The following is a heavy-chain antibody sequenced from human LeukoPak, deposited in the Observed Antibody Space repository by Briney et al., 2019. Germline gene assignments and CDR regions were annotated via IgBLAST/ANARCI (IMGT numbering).Heavy chain of an antibody. CDR2: ISAYNGNT. CDR3: ARESIVGATGEFDY. CDR1: GYTFTSYG. V-gene: IGHV1-18*01. D-gene: IGHD1-26*01. Sequence: ASVKVSCNASGYTFTSYGISWVRQAPGQGLEWMGWISAYNGNTNYAQKLQGRVTMTTDTSTSTAYMELRSLRSDDTAVYYCARESIVGATGEFDYWGQGTLVTVSS. J-gene: IGHJ4*02.